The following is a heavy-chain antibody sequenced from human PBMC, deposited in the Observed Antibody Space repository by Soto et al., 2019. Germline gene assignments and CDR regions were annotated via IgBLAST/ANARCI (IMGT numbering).Heavy chain of an antibody. V-gene: IGHV1-46*01. CDR3: ARTPGYTDRNYFDY. Sequence: ASVKVSCKASGYTVTSYYMHWVRQAPGQGLEWMGIINPSGGGTTYAQKFQGRLTMTRDTSTSTVYMELSSLRSEDTAMYYCARTPGYTDRNYFDYWGQGTLVTVSS. CDR2: INPSGGGT. J-gene: IGHJ4*02. D-gene: IGHD2-2*02. CDR1: GYTVTSYY.